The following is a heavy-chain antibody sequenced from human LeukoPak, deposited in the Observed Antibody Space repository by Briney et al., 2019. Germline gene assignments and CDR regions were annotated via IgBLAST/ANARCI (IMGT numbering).Heavy chain of an antibody. Sequence: GGSLRLSCAASGFTFSNAWMSWARQAPGKGLEWVGRIKSKTDGGTTDYAAPVKGRFTISRDDSKNTLYLQMNSLRAEDTAVYYCARPLSGYSSSLAYWGQGTLVTVSS. CDR3: ARPLSGYSSSLAY. CDR1: GFTFSNAW. V-gene: IGHV3-15*05. D-gene: IGHD6-6*01. CDR2: IKSKTDGGTT. J-gene: IGHJ4*02.